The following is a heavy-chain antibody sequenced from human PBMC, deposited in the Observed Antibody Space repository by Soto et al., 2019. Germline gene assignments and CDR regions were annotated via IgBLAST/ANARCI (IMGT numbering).Heavy chain of an antibody. CDR1: GFTFSGYA. V-gene: IGHV3-30*04. Sequence: QVQLVESGGGVVQPGRSLRLSCAASGFTFSGYAIYWVRQAPGKGLEWVAVISYDGSNKYYADSVKGRFTISRDNSKNTVWLQMNSLRAEDTAVYYCARGESGYSYGYRGDYWGQGTLVTVSS. D-gene: IGHD5-18*01. J-gene: IGHJ4*02. CDR2: ISYDGSNK. CDR3: ARGESGYSYGYRGDY.